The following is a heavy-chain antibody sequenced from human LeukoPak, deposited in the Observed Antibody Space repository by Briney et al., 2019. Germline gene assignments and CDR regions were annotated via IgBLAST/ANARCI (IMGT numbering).Heavy chain of an antibody. CDR1: GGSFSGYY. J-gene: IGHJ4*02. D-gene: IGHD6-13*01. CDR3: ARDLGSSRYGFDY. Sequence: KPSETLSLTCAVYGGSFSGYYWSWIRQPPGKGLEWIGYIYYSGSTNYNPSLKSRVTISVDTSKNQFSLKLSSVTAADTAVYYCARDLGSSRYGFDYWGQGTLVTVSS. CDR2: IYYSGST. V-gene: IGHV4-59*01.